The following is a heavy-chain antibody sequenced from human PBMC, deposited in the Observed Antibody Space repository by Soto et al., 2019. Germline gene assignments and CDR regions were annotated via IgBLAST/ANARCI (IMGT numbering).Heavy chain of an antibody. CDR3: ARDRSNSWYFDL. D-gene: IGHD6-13*01. J-gene: IGHJ2*01. CDR2: INYSGNT. Sequence: QVQLQESGPGLVKPLETLSLTCTVSGGSISSYYWTWIRQPPGKGLEWIGYINYSGNTNYHPSLKSRVTISVDTSKNQFSLKLSSVTAADTAVYYCARDRSNSWYFDLWGRGTLVTVSS. V-gene: IGHV4-59*01. CDR1: GGSISSYY.